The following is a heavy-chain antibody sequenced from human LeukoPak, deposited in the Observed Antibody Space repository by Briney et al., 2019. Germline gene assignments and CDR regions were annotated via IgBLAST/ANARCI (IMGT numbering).Heavy chain of an antibody. J-gene: IGHJ3*02. D-gene: IGHD2-15*01. CDR2: IKQDGSEK. Sequence: GGSLRLSCAASGFTFSSYWMSWVRQAPGKGLEWVANIKQDGSEKYYVDSVKGRFTISRDNAKNSLYLQMNSLRAEDTAVYYCARGPVVVVTKAGDAFDIWGQGTMVTVSS. V-gene: IGHV3-7*01. CDR3: ARGPVVVVTKAGDAFDI. CDR1: GFTFSSYW.